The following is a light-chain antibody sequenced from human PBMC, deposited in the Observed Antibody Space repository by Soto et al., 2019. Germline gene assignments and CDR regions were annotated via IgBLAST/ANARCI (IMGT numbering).Light chain of an antibody. CDR1: QNVGSN. CDR2: AAS. V-gene: IGKV3-11*01. J-gene: IGKJ2*02. CDR3: QQRSRWPRGT. Sequence: VLTQSPATLSLSPGESATLSCRASQNVGSNLAWYQQKSGQAPRLLIYAASDRATGVPARFSGGMSGTDFTLTISSLEPEDFATYFCQQRSRWPRGTFGRGTKVEMK.